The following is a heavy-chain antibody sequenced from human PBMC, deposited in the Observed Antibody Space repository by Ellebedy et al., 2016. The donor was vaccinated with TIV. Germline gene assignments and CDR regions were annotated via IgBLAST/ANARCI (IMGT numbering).Heavy chain of an antibody. D-gene: IGHD3-22*01. V-gene: IGHV3-30*04. CDR1: GFSVSSYA. CDR3: AGDFFYDNSGSFAFDV. J-gene: IGHJ3*01. Sequence: PGGSLRLSCAASGFSVSSYAMHWVRQAPGKGLEWVAVVSFDGRNTFYSDSVKGRFTISRDNSKDTLYLQMRSLRPEDTTVYFCAGDFFYDNSGSFAFDVWGQGTMVTVSS. CDR2: VSFDGRNT.